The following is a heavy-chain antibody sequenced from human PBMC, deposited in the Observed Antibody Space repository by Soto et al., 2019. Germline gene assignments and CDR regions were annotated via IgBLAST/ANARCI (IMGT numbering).Heavy chain of an antibody. D-gene: IGHD1-20*01. J-gene: IGHJ6*02. CDR2: SKNKGNSYAT. CDR3: TRALTGTTGSYVYYGLDV. V-gene: IGHV3-72*01. Sequence: GGSLRLSCAASGFTFSDHFIDWVRQAPGKGLEWVGRSKNKGNSYATEYAASVRGRFTISRDDPKSSVFLHMGSLISEDTAVYYCTRALTGTTGSYVYYGLDVWGQGTTVTVSS. CDR1: GFTFSDHF.